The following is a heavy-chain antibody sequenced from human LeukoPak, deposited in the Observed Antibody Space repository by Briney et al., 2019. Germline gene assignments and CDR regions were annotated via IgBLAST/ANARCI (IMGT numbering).Heavy chain of an antibody. Sequence: GGSLRLSCAASGFTVSSNYMSWVRQAPGKGLEWVSVIYSGGSTYYADSVKGRFTISRDNSKNTLYLQMNSLRAEDTAVYYCARAAEGLYYDFWSGYSNWFDPWGQGTLVTVSS. V-gene: IGHV3-66*01. CDR3: ARAAEGLYYDFWSGYSNWFDP. D-gene: IGHD3-3*01. J-gene: IGHJ5*02. CDR1: GFTVSSNY. CDR2: IYSGGST.